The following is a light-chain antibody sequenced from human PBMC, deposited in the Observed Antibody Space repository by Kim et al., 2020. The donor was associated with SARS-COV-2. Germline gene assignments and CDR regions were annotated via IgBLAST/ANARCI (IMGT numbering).Light chain of an antibody. CDR3: SSYTSSTTLV. V-gene: IGLV2-14*01. CDR1: SSDVGRYNY. CDR2: EVN. J-gene: IGLJ3*02. Sequence: QSALTQPASVSGSPGQSITISCTGTSSDVGRYNYVSWYQHHPGKAPKLMIYEVNKWHSGVSNRFSGSKSGNTASLTISGLQAEDEADYYCSSYTSSTTLVFGGGTQLTVL.